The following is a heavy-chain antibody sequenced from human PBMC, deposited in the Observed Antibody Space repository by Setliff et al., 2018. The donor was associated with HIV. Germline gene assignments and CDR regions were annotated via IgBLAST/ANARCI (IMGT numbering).Heavy chain of an antibody. Sequence: SETLSLTCTVSGGSISSYYWSWIRQPPGKGLEWIGYIYTSGDTNYNPSLKSRVTISADMSKNQFSLKLSSVTAADTAVYYCARHQGKYYDSSGYSGWFFDLWGRGTLVTVSS. D-gene: IGHD3-22*01. V-gene: IGHV4-59*08. CDR2: IYTSGDT. CDR3: ARHQGKYYDSSGYSGWFFDL. CDR1: GGSISSYY. J-gene: IGHJ2*01.